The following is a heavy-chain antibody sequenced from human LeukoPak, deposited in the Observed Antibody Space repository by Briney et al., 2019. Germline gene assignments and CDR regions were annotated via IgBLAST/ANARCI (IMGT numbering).Heavy chain of an antibody. CDR2: IRSKTYGGTT. V-gene: IGHV3-49*04. Sequence: GGSLRLSCTASGFTFGDYAMTWVRQAPGKGLEWVGFIRSKTYGGTTEYAASVKGRFTISRDDSKSIAYLQMNSLKTEDTAVYYCTRGWCGELPADQWGQGTLVTVSS. D-gene: IGHD3-10*01. CDR3: TRGWCGELPADQ. J-gene: IGHJ4*02. CDR1: GFTFGDYA.